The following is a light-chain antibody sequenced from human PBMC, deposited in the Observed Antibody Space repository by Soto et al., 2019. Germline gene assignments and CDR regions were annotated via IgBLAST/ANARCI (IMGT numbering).Light chain of an antibody. CDR1: QSVSSSY. CDR2: GAS. J-gene: IGKJ2*01. V-gene: IGKV3-20*01. CDR3: QQYGSSPPYT. Sequence: EIVLTQSPGTLSLSPGERATLSCRASQSVSSSYLAWYQQKPGQAPRLLIYGASSMATGIPDRFSGSGSGTPFTLTISRLEPEDFAVYYCQQYGSSPPYTFGQGTKLAIK.